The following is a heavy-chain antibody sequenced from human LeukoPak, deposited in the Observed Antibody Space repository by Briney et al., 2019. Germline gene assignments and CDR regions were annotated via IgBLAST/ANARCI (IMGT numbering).Heavy chain of an antibody. D-gene: IGHD2-2*01. CDR1: GFTFSSYS. CDR3: ARREPQGCSGTSCFAGPVGH. J-gene: IGHJ4*02. Sequence: GGSLRLSCAGSGFTFSSYSMNWVRQAPGKGLEWVSSISGTSDYIYYAESVKGRFTISRDNGQNSLYLQMNSLRAEDTAVYYCARREPQGCSGTSCFAGPVGHWGQGTLVTVSS. CDR2: ISGTSDYI. V-gene: IGHV3-21*06.